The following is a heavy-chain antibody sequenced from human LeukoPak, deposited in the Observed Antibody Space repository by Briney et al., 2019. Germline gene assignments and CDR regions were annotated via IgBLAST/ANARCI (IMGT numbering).Heavy chain of an antibody. CDR1: GFTFSSYW. CDR2: INGDGRNI. CDR3: TRDLMDYDVSTGLHHYYMDV. V-gene: IGHV3-74*01. D-gene: IGHD3-9*01. J-gene: IGHJ6*02. Sequence: GGSLRLSCVASGFTFSSYWMHWVRQDPRKGLVWFSRINGDGRNINYADSVRGRFTISRDNAKNTLYLQMNTLRVEDTAVYYCTRDLMDYDVSTGLHHYYMDVWGQGTTVTVSS.